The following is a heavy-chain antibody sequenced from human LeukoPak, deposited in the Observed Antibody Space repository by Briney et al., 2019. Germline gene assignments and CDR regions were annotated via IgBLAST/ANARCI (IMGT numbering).Heavy chain of an antibody. CDR1: GFTFSSYS. D-gene: IGHD6-19*01. J-gene: IGHJ3*02. V-gene: IGHV3-21*01. CDR3: ARDLRQWLVPYDAFDI. CDR2: ISSSSSYI. Sequence: PGGSLRLSCAASGFTFSSYSMNWVRQAPGKGLEWVSSISSSSSYIYYADSVKGRFTISRDNAKNSLYLQMNSLRAEDTAVYYCARDLRQWLVPYDAFDIWGQGTMVTVSS.